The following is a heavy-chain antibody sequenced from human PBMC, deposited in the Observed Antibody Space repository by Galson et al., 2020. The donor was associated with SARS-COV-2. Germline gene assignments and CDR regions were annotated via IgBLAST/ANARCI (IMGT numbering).Heavy chain of an antibody. Sequence: GGSLRLSCTASGLTFSSYAMSWVRQPPGKGLEWVSRISGSDGSTYYADSVKGRFTISRDNSKNTLYLQMNSLRAEDTAVYYCAKMRSGIAVAGTNYWGQGTLVTVSS. CDR3: AKMRSGIAVAGTNY. J-gene: IGHJ4*02. D-gene: IGHD6-19*01. CDR1: GLTFSSYA. CDR2: ISGSDGST. V-gene: IGHV3-23*01.